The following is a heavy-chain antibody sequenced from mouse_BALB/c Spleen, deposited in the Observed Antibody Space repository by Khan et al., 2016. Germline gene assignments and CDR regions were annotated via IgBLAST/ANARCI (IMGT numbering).Heavy chain of an antibody. D-gene: IGHD2-1*01. CDR2: INPYNDGT. V-gene: IGHV1S136*01. CDR1: GYTFTSYV. J-gene: IGHJ1*01. Sequence: VQLQQSGPELVKPGASVKMSCKASGYTFTSYVMHWVKQKPGQGLEWIGYINPYNDGTKYNEKFKGKATLTSDKSSSTAYMELSSLTSEDSAVYYGARGDGNYRTDWYFDVWGAGTTVTVSS. CDR3: ARGDGNYRTDWYFDV.